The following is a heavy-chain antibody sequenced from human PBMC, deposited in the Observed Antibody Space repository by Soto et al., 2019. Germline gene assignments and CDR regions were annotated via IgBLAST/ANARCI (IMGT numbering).Heavy chain of an antibody. Sequence: QVQLVQPGPEVKKPGASVKVSCKTSGYTFTSYGISWVRQAPVQGLEWMGWISTDKGKTNYAQKFQGRVTMTTDTSTSTAYMELRSLRSDDTAVYYCATRSPAFDYWGQGTLVTVSS. V-gene: IGHV1-18*01. CDR3: ATRSPAFDY. J-gene: IGHJ4*02. CDR2: ISTDKGKT. CDR1: GYTFTSYG.